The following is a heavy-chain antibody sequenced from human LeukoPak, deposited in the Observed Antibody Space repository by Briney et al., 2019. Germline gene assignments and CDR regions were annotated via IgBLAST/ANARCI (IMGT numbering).Heavy chain of an antibody. CDR2: FDPEDGET. CDR1: GYTLTELS. D-gene: IGHD1-14*01. V-gene: IGHV1-24*01. CDR3: AIAEARYYYYGMDV. Sequence: ASVKVSCKVSGYTLTELSMHWVRQAPGKGLEWMGGFDPEDGETIYAQKFQGRVTMTEDTSTDTAYMELSSLRSEDTAVYYCAIAEARYYYYGMDVWGQGTTVTVSS. J-gene: IGHJ6*02.